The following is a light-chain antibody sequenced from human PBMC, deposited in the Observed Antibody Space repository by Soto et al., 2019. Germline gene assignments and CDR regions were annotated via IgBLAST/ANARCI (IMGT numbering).Light chain of an antibody. CDR1: STNIGPGYD. V-gene: IGLV1-40*01. CDR2: GNS. Sequence: QSVLTQPRSVCGARGQRVTISCTRSSTNIGPGYDVHWYQPLPGTAPKLLIFGNSNRPSGMPDRFSCSNPGTSASLAITGLQAVDEADYYCQSYDSSLSGSKVFGTGTKVPGL. J-gene: IGLJ1*01. CDR3: QSYDSSLSGSKV.